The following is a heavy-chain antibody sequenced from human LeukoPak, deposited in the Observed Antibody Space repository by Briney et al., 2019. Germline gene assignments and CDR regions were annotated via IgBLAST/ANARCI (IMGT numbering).Heavy chain of an antibody. D-gene: IGHD3-16*01. J-gene: IGHJ4*02. CDR3: ARDRYDYVWGAGSRY. Sequence: ASVKVSCKASGYTFTGYYMHWVRQAPGQGLEWMGWINPNSGGTNYAQKFQGRVTMTRDTSISTAYMELSRLRSDDTAVYYCARDRYDYVWGAGSRYWGQGTLVTVSS. V-gene: IGHV1-2*02. CDR2: INPNSGGT. CDR1: GYTFTGYY.